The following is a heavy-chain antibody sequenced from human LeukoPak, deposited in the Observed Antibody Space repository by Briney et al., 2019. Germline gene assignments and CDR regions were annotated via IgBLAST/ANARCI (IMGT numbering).Heavy chain of an antibody. D-gene: IGHD2-2*01. CDR3: ARGRGEFGINCSSTSCYVPGDFDY. CDR1: GGSFSAYY. Sequence: PSETLSLTCAVYGGSFSAYYWSWIRQPPGKGLEWIGEINHSGSTNYNPSLKSRVTISVDTSKNQFSLKLSSVTAADTAVYYCARGRGEFGINCSSTSCYVPGDFDYWGQGTLVTVSS. CDR2: INHSGST. V-gene: IGHV4-34*01. J-gene: IGHJ4*02.